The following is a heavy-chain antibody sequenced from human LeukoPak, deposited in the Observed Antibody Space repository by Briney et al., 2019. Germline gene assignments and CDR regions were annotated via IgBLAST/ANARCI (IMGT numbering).Heavy chain of an antibody. CDR2: IIPIFGTA. Sequence: VASVKVSCKAPGGTFSSYAISWVRQAPGQGLEWMGGIIPIFGTANYAQKFQGRVTITTDESTSTAYMELSSLRSEDTAVYYCARLTANWFDPWGQGTLVTVSS. CDR1: GGTFSSYA. J-gene: IGHJ5*02. CDR3: ARLTANWFDP. V-gene: IGHV1-69*05.